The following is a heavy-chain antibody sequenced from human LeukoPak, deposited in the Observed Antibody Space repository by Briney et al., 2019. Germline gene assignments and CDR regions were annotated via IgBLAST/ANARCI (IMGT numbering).Heavy chain of an antibody. CDR1: GGSISSYY. CDR2: IYYSGST. Sequence: PSETLSLTCTVSGGSISSYYWSWIRQPPGKGLEWIGYIYYSGSTNYNPSLKSRVTISVDTSKNQFSLKLSSVTAADTAVYYCARQLIAAAASWGQGTLVTVSS. CDR3: ARQLIAAAAS. D-gene: IGHD6-13*01. J-gene: IGHJ5*02. V-gene: IGHV4-59*08.